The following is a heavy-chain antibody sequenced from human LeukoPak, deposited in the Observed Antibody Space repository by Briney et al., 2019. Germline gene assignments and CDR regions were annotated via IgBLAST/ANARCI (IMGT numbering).Heavy chain of an antibody. V-gene: IGHV3-53*01. D-gene: IGHD3-16*01. CDR3: ASHWGGY. CDR1: GFTVSTNY. J-gene: IGHJ4*02. Sequence: GGSLRHSCAASGFTVSTNYMSWVRQAPGKGLEWVSIIYDSGTTHYADSVKGRFTISRDNLRNTLYLQMNSLRAEDTAVYYCASHWGGYWGQGTLVTVSS. CDR2: IYDSGTT.